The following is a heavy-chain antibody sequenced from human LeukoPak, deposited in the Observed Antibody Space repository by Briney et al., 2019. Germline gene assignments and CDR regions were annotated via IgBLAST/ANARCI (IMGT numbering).Heavy chain of an antibody. Sequence: GRSLRLSCAASGFSFSDSGMNWVRQAPGKGLEWVAVISYDGSKEYYADSLKGRFTISRDNSKNTLYLQMNSLRVEVTAIYYCARDGGDYWGQGTLVTVSS. CDR3: ARDGGDY. V-gene: IGHV3-30*03. CDR2: ISYDGSKE. J-gene: IGHJ4*02. CDR1: GFSFSDSG. D-gene: IGHD3-16*01.